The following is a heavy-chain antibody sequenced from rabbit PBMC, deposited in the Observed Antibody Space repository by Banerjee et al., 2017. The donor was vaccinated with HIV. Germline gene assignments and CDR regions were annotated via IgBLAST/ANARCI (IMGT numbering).Heavy chain of an antibody. D-gene: IGHD8-1*01. J-gene: IGHJ4*01. CDR1: GLDFSSSYW. V-gene: IGHV1S45*01. CDR2: IYTGSDSP. CDR3: ARYYVGGGYSYSFKL. Sequence: QEQPEESGGDLVKPEGSLTLTCTDSGLDFSSSYWISWVRQAAGKGLEWIGCIYTGSDSPYYASWAKGRFTISKTPSTTVTLQMPSLTAADTAPYFCARYYVGGGYSYSFKLWGPGTLVTVS.